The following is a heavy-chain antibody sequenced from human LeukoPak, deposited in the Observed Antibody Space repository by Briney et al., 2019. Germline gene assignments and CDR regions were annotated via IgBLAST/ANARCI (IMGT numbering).Heavy chain of an antibody. V-gene: IGHV3-30*18. J-gene: IGHJ6*03. CDR1: GFTFSSYG. CDR2: ISYDGSKK. Sequence: GGSLRLSCAASGFTFSSYGMHWVCQAPGKGLEWVAVISYDGSKKYYADSVKGRFTISRDKSKNTLYLQMNSLRAEDTAVYYCAKDGDYDYYYYMDVWGKGTTVTVSS. D-gene: IGHD4-17*01. CDR3: AKDGDYDYYYYMDV.